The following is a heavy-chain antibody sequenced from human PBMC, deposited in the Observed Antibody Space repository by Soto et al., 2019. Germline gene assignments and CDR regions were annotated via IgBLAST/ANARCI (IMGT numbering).Heavy chain of an antibody. Sequence: EVQLLQSGGELVQPGKSLRLSCAASGFIFNKYAMTWVRQAPGKGLEWVSAISGDGDTTYYADSVKGRFTISRDNSKNTLFLQMNSLRDEDTAPYYCASPKVTSSWSSDYWGQGTLVTVSS. V-gene: IGHV3-23*01. D-gene: IGHD6-13*01. J-gene: IGHJ4*02. CDR1: GFIFNKYA. CDR2: ISGDGDTT. CDR3: ASPKVTSSWSSDY.